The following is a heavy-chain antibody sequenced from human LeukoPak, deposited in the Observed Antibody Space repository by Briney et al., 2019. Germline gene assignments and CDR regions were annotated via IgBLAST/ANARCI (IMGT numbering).Heavy chain of an antibody. D-gene: IGHD6-6*01. CDR2: IYYSGST. CDR3: ARHIQQLASRWFDP. Sequence: SETLSLTCTVSGGSISSSSYYWGWIRQPPGKGLEWIGSIYYSGSTYYNPSLKSRVTISVDTSKNQFSLKLSSVTAADTAVYYCARHIQQLASRWFDPWGQGTLVTVSS. V-gene: IGHV4-39*01. CDR1: GGSISSSSYY. J-gene: IGHJ5*02.